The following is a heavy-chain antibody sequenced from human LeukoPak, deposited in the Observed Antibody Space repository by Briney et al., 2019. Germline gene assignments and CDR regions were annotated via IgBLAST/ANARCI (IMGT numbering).Heavy chain of an antibody. CDR1: GFTFSGYD. V-gene: IGHV3-13*04. CDR3: ARETGDVLLGAFDI. CDR2: IGTVGDT. D-gene: IGHD3-10*01. Sequence: GGSLRLSCAASGFTFSGYDFHWVLQATGRGLEWVSAIGTVGDTHYLDSVKGRFTISRENAKNSLYLQMNSLRAGDTAVYYCARETGDVLLGAFDIWGQGTMVTVSS. J-gene: IGHJ3*02.